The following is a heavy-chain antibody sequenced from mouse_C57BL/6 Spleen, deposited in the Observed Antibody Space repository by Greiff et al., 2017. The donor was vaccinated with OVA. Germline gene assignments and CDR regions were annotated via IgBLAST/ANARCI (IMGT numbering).Heavy chain of an antibody. CDR1: GYTFTDYN. J-gene: IGHJ4*01. CDR3: ARHWTPYGSSYDYAMDY. D-gene: IGHD1-1*01. CDR2: INPNNGGT. V-gene: IGHV1-18*01. Sequence: EVQLQQSGPELVKPGASVKIPCKASGYTFTDYNMDWVKQSHGKSLEWIGDINPNNGGTIYNQKFKGKATLTVDKSSSTAYMELRSLTSEDTAVYYCARHWTPYGSSYDYAMDYWGQGTSVTVSS.